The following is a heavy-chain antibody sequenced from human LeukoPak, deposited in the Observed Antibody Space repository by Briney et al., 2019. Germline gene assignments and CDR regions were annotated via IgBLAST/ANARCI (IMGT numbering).Heavy chain of an antibody. CDR1: GFIFSSYW. J-gene: IGHJ3*02. V-gene: IGHV3-74*01. Sequence: PGGSLRLSCAASGFIFSSYWMHWVRQAPGKGLVWVSHINSDGSSTSYADSVKGRFTISRDNAKNTLYLQMNSLRAEDTAVYYCARTNWGSISAAFDIWGQGTMVTVSS. CDR2: INSDGSST. D-gene: IGHD7-27*01. CDR3: ARTNWGSISAAFDI.